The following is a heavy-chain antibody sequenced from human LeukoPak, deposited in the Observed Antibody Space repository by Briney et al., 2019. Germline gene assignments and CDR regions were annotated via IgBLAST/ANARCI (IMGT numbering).Heavy chain of an antibody. J-gene: IGHJ6*02. CDR1: GFTFSSYA. V-gene: IGHV3-23*01. D-gene: IGHD3-16*01. CDR3: AKGGLGAYYNYGMDV. Sequence: GGSLRLSCAASGFTFSSYAMSWVRQAPGKGLEWVSTLSGSGATTYYADSVKGRFTISRDNSKSTLYLQMNSLRAEDTAVYYCAKGGLGAYYNYGMDVGGQGTTVTVSS. CDR2: LSGSGATT.